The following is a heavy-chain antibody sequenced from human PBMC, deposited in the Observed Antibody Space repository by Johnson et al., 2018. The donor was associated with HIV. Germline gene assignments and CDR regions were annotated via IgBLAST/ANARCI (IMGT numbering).Heavy chain of an antibody. D-gene: IGHD6-19*01. CDR3: ARAGQQWLADAFDI. CDR1: EFTFSSYG. J-gene: IGHJ3*02. V-gene: IGHV3-NL1*01. CDR2: IYSGGST. Sequence: QVQLVESGGGVVQPGGSLRLSCAASEFTFSSYGMHWVRQAPGKGLEWVSIIYSGGSTYYADSVMGRFTISRDNSKSTLYLQMMSMRVEDTAVYYCARAGQQWLADAFDIWGQGTMVTVSS.